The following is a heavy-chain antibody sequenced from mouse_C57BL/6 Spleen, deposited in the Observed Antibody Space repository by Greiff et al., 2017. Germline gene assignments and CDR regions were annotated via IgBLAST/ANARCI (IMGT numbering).Heavy chain of an antibody. Sequence: VQVVESGAELAKPGASVKLSCKASGYTFTSYWMHWVKQRPGQGLEWIGYINPSSGYTKYNQKFKDKATLTADKSSSTAYMQLSSLTYEDSAVYYCYSNYVDFDVWGTGTTVTVSS. CDR1: GYTFTSYW. D-gene: IGHD2-5*01. J-gene: IGHJ1*03. CDR2: INPSSGYT. CDR3: YSNYVDFDV. V-gene: IGHV1-7*01.